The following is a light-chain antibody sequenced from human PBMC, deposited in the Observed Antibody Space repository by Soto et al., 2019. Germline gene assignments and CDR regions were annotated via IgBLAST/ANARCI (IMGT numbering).Light chain of an antibody. V-gene: IGLV2-8*01. CDR3: SSYAGSMNLI. CDR2: EVS. J-gene: IGLJ2*01. Sequence: QSALTQPPSASGSPGQSVTISCTGSSSDVGGHNHVSWYQQHPGKAPKLMIYEVSKRPSGVPDRFSGSKSVNTASLTVSGLHAEDEADYYCSSYAGSMNLIFVGGTKLTVL. CDR1: SSDVGGHNH.